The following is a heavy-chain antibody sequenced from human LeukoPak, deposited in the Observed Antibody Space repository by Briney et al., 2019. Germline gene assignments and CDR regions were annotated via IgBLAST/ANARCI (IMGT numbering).Heavy chain of an antibody. D-gene: IGHD2-21*02. J-gene: IGHJ4*02. CDR1: GFPFRSYD. Sequence: GSLELSCAASGFPFRSYDMHWVRQAKGKGLEWGSAIGTAGDTYYPGSVKGRFTISRENAKNSLYLQMNSLRGGDTAVYYCARGAYCGGDCYPPYYFDYWGQGTLVTVSS. CDR2: IGTAGDT. CDR3: ARGAYCGGDCYPPYYFDY. V-gene: IGHV3-13*01.